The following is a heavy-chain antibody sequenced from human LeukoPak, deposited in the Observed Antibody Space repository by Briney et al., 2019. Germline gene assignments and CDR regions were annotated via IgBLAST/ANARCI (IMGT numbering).Heavy chain of an antibody. D-gene: IGHD1-1*01. CDR1: GYTYTSYG. J-gene: IGHJ5*02. V-gene: IGHV1-18*01. CDR2: ISAYNGNT. Sequence: ASVKVSCKASGYTYTSYGISWVRQAPGQGLEWMGWISAYNGNTNYAQKLQGRVTMTTDTSTSTAYMELRSLRSDDTAVYYCARDNRYNCNDLSWFDPWGQGTLVTVSS. CDR3: ARDNRYNCNDLSWFDP.